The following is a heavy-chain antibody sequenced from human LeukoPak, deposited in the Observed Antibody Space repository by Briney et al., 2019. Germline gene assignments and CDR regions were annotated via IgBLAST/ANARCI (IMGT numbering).Heavy chain of an antibody. CDR3: AREFWGYFDF. CDR2: ISSSSTYT. V-gene: IGHV3-11*05. CDR1: AFTFSVYW. J-gene: IGHJ4*02. D-gene: IGHD3-16*01. Sequence: GGSLRLSCSASAFTFSVYWMTWVRQAPGKGLEWVSYISSSSTYTKYADSVKGRFTISRDDAKNSLYLQMNSLRAEGTAVYYCAREFWGYFDFWGQGALVTVSS.